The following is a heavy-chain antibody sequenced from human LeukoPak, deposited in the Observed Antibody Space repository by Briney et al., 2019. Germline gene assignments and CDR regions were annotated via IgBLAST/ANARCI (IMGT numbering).Heavy chain of an antibody. CDR3: ARNGDYNLDY. J-gene: IGHJ4*02. V-gene: IGHV4-39*07. Sequence: PSETLSLTCSVSGDSITGYYWGWIRQPPGKGLEWIGNIYYTGNTYYNSSLKSRVTISLDTSKNQFSLQVISLTAADTAAYYCARNGDYNLDYWGQGTLVTVSS. CDR2: IYYTGNT. CDR1: GDSITGYY. D-gene: IGHD1-1*01.